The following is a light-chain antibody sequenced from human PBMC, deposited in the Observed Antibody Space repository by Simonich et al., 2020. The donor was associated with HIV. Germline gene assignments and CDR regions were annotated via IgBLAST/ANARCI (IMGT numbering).Light chain of an antibody. V-gene: IGLV2-14*03. J-gene: IGLJ3*02. CDR2: DVS. Sequence: QSALTQPASVSGSPGQSITISCTGTSSDVGGYNYVSWYQQHTGKAPKLMIYDVSKRPSGVSNRFSGSKSGNTASLTISGLQAEDEADYFCCSYTSNSTGVFGGGTRLTVL. CDR1: SSDVGGYNY. CDR3: CSYTSNSTGV.